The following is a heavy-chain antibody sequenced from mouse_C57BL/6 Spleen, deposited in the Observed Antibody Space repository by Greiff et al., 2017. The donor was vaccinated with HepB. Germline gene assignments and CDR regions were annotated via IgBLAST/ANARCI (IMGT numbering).Heavy chain of an antibody. CDR1: GYAFSSSW. CDR2: IYPGDGDT. J-gene: IGHJ3*01. D-gene: IGHD4-1*01. Sequence: VQLQQSGPELVKPGASVKISCKGSGYAFSSSWMNWVKQRPGKGLEWIGRIYPGDGDTNYNGKFKGKATLTADKSSSTAYMQLSSLTSEDSAVYFCITGTGFAYWGQGTLVTVSA. V-gene: IGHV1-82*01. CDR3: ITGTGFAY.